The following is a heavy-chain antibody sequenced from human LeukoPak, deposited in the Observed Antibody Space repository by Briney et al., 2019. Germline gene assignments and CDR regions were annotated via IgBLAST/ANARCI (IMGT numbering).Heavy chain of an antibody. CDR1: GGSISNYY. Sequence: SETLSLTCTVSGGSISNYYWSWIRQPPGKGLERIGYIYYSGSTNYNPSLKSRVTISVDTSKNQFSLKLSSVTAADTAVYYCARTTYYYDSSGVYYFDYWGQGTLVTVSS. CDR3: ARTTYYYDSSGVYYFDY. CDR2: IYYSGST. J-gene: IGHJ4*02. V-gene: IGHV4-59*08. D-gene: IGHD3-22*01.